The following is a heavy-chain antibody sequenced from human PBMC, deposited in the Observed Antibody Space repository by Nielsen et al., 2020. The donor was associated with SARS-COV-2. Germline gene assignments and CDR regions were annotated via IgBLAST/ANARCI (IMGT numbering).Heavy chain of an antibody. D-gene: IGHD2-8*01. CDR1: GFIFDIYW. J-gene: IGHJ3*01. CDR3: VRSYFRGAFDF. CDR2: IIQDGSEK. V-gene: IGHV3-7*01. Sequence: GESLKISCAASGFIFDIYWMTWVRQAPGKGLEWLANIIQDGSEKYYVDSVKGRFIISRDNAQKSLYLQMNSLRAEDTAVYYCVRSYFRGAFDFWGQRTMVTVSS.